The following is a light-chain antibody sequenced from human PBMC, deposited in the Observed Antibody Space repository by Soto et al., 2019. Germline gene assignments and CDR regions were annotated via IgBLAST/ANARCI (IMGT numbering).Light chain of an antibody. Sequence: EIVLTQSPGTLSLSPGERATLSCRASQSVSSSYLAWYQQKPGQAPRLLIYGASSRATGIPDRFSGSGSGTAFTLTISRLEPEDCAVYYCPQYGSSPPITFGPGTKVDIK. CDR1: QSVSSSY. V-gene: IGKV3-20*01. CDR3: PQYGSSPPIT. J-gene: IGKJ3*01. CDR2: GAS.